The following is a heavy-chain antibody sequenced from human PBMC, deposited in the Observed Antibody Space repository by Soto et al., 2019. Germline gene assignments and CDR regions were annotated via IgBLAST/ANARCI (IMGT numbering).Heavy chain of an antibody. V-gene: IGHV4-59*01. CDR1: GGSISSYY. D-gene: IGHD3-3*01. J-gene: IGHJ4*02. Sequence: QVQLQESGPGLVKSSETLSLTCTVSGGSISSYYWSWVRQPPGKGLVWIGYIYYSGSTSYNPSLKSRVTILVDTSKNQFSLKVSSVTAADTAVYYCARGVRDFWSGYYFGDWGQGSLVSVSS. CDR3: ARGVRDFWSGYYFGD. CDR2: IYYSGST.